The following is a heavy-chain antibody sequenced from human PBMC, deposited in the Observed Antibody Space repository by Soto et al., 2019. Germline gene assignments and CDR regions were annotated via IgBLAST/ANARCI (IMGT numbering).Heavy chain of an antibody. V-gene: IGHV1-8*01. CDR1: GYTFTSYD. CDR3: ARGLKMVRGFIIAYFDP. J-gene: IGHJ5*02. Sequence: QVQLVQSGAEVKKPGGSVKVSCKASGYTFTSYDINWVRQASGQGLEWVGWMNPNTGDTGYAQKFQGRVTMTRNTSTSTAYMELSSRRSEDTAVYYCARGLKMVRGFIIAYFDPWGQGTLVTVSS. CDR2: MNPNTGDT. D-gene: IGHD3-10*01.